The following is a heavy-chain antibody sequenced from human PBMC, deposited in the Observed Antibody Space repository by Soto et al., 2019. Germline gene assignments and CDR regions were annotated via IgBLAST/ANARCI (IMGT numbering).Heavy chain of an antibody. Sequence: QVQLQESGPGLVKPSQTLSVTCTVSGGSLSSDNFFWSWVRQHPETSLEWVGYIYHTGAAYYNPSLKSRLTISLDTSKNRFSLSLISVTAADTAVYYCAREVISPATSDAFDIWGQGTMVTVSS. CDR1: GGSLSSDNFF. V-gene: IGHV4-31*03. CDR3: AREVISPATSDAFDI. D-gene: IGHD1-26*01. CDR2: IYHTGAA. J-gene: IGHJ3*02.